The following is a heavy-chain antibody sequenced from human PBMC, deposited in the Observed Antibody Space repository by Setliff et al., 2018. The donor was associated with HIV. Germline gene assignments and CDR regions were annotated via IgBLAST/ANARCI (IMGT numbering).Heavy chain of an antibody. CDR1: GDSITSRNYH. Sequence: SETLSLTCAVSGDSITSRNYHWDWVRQPPGKGLEWIGRIYSSGGTNYNPSLKSRVTMSVDTSKNQFSLNLNSVTAADTAVYYCARTLSTMVKTDGYYDYYYMDVWGKGTTVTVSS. CDR2: IYSSGGT. V-gene: IGHV4-61*05. CDR3: ARTLSTMVKTDGYYDYYYMDV. D-gene: IGHD3-10*01. J-gene: IGHJ6*03.